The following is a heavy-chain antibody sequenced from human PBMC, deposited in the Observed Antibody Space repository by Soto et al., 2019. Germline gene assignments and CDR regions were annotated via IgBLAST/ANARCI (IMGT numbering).Heavy chain of an antibody. J-gene: IGHJ6*02. V-gene: IGHV3-9*01. CDR2: IRWNSGRI. CDR1: GFTFDDYA. Sequence: QLVESGGGLVQPGMSLRLSCAASGFTFDDYAMYWVRQVPGKGLEWVSGIRWNSGRIGYADSVKGRFTISRDNAKNSLYLQMNSLRPEDTALYYCTKARLWGGDGYNSYYYNAMDVWGQGTTVTVSS. CDR3: TKARLWGGDGYNSYYYNAMDV. D-gene: IGHD3-16*01.